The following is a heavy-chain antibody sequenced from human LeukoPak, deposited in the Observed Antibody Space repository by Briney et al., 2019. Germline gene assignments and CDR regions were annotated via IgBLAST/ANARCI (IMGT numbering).Heavy chain of an antibody. J-gene: IGHJ4*02. CDR3: ARGGQWLHYFDY. Sequence: SVKVSCKASGYTFTGYYMHWVRQAPGQGLEWMGWINYKSGVTNYAQKFQGRVTMTRDTSISTAYMELSRLRSDDTAVYYCARGGQWLHYFDYWGQRTLVTVSS. V-gene: IGHV1-2*02. CDR2: INYKSGVT. CDR1: GYTFTGYY. D-gene: IGHD6-19*01.